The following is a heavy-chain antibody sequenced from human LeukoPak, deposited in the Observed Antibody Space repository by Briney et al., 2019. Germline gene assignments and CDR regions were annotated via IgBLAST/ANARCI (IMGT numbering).Heavy chain of an antibody. D-gene: IGHD6-19*01. CDR1: GFTFSSYG. CDR3: AKDGYSSGWSVYYYYYGMDV. J-gene: IGHJ6*02. V-gene: IGHV3-30*18. Sequence: GGSLRLSCAASGFTFSSYGMHWVRQAPGKGLEWVAVVSYDGSNKYYADSVKSRFTISRDNSKNTLYLQMNSLRPEDTAVYYCAKDGYSSGWSVYYYYYGMDVWGQGTTVTVSS. CDR2: VSYDGSNK.